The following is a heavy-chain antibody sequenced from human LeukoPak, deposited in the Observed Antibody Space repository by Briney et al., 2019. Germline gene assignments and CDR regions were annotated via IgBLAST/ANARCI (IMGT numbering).Heavy chain of an antibody. D-gene: IGHD3-16*01. V-gene: IGHV3-30*04. CDR1: GFTFSSYA. CDR3: AREYGGYYYYYGMDV. J-gene: IGHJ6*02. Sequence: PGGSLRLSCAASGFTFSSYAMHWVRQAPGKGLEWVAVISYDGSKKYYADSVKGRFTISRDNSKNTLYLQMNSLRAEDTAVYYCAREYGGYYYYYGMDVWGQGTTVTVSS. CDR2: ISYDGSKK.